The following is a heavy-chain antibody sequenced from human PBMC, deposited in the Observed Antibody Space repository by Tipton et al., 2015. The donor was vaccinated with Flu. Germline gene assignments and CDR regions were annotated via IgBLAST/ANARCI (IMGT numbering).Heavy chain of an antibody. CDR1: GDSVSNSDFY. V-gene: IGHV4-31*03. CDR2: IDYTGNR. Sequence: LKLSCTVSGDSVSNSDFYWNYIRQLPGKGLEWVGSIDYTGNRDYNPSLKSRLTISLVASKNQFSLSLRSVTAADTAVYYCAREGPYVYGMDVWGPGTTVTVSS. D-gene: IGHD3-16*01. J-gene: IGHJ6*02. CDR3: AREGPYVYGMDV.